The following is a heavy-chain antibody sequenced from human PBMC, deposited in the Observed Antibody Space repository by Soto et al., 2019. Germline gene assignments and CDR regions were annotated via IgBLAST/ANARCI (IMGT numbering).Heavy chain of an antibody. CDR2: IYPGDSDT. Sequence: GESLKISCKGSGYSFTSYWIGWVRQMPGKGLEWMGIIYPGDSDTRYSPSFQVQVTISADKSISTAYLQWGSLKASDTAMYYCASPGVGATTDYYGMDVWGQGTTVTAP. J-gene: IGHJ6*02. V-gene: IGHV5-51*01. CDR1: GYSFTSYW. CDR3: ASPGVGATTDYYGMDV. D-gene: IGHD2-15*01.